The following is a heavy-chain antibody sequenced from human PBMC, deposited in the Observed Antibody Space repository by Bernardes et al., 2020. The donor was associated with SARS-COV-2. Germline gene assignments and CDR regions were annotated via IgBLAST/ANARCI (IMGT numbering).Heavy chain of an antibody. D-gene: IGHD3-3*01. J-gene: IGHJ6*02. CDR1: GFTFSSYW. CDR3: ARDGLYYDFWSGSRPYYGMDV. Sequence: VGSLRLSCAASGFTFSSYWMSWVRQAPGKGLEWVANIKQDGSEKYYVDSVKGRFTISRDNAKNSLYLQMNSLRAEDTAVYYCARDGLYYDFWSGSRPYYGMDVWGQGTTVTVSS. CDR2: IKQDGSEK. V-gene: IGHV3-7*01.